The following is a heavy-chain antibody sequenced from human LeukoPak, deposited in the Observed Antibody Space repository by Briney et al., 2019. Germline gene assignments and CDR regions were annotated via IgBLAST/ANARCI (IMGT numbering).Heavy chain of an antibody. D-gene: IGHD3-22*01. J-gene: IGHJ1*01. V-gene: IGHV3-23*01. CDR2: ISGSGGST. Sequence: GGSLRLSCAASGFTFSSYAMSWVRQAPGKGLEWVSAISGSGGSTYYADSVKGRVTISRDNSKNTLYLQMNSLRAEDTAVYYCAKDSGYDSIGYAPEYFQHWGQGTLVTVSS. CDR3: AKDSGYDSIGYAPEYFQH. CDR1: GFTFSSYA.